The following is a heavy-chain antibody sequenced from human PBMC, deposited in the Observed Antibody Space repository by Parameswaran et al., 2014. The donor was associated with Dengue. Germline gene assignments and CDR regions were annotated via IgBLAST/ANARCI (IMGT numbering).Heavy chain of an antibody. D-gene: IGHD3-22*01. CDR3: ARNYDISGTYFYYFDY. J-gene: IGHJ4*02. Sequence: VRQMPGKGLEWVANINQDGSEKSYVDSVKGRFTISRDNAKNSLHLQMNSLRAEDTAVYYCARNYDISGTYFYYFDYWGQGTLVTVSS. CDR2: INQDGSEK. V-gene: IGHV3-7*01.